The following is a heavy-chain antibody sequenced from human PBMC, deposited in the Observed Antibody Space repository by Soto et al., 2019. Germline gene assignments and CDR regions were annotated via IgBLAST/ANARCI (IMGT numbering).Heavy chain of an antibody. CDR2: ISYDGSNK. CDR1: GFTFSSYG. J-gene: IGHJ2*01. CDR3: ARVSSDYNTYYDILTGYYGNWYFDL. V-gene: IGHV3-30*03. Sequence: GGSLRLSCAASGFTFSSYGMHWVRQAPGKGLEWVAVISYDGSNKYYADSVKGRFTISRDNSKNTLYLQMNSLRAEDTAVYYCARVSSDYNTYYDILTGYYGNWYFDLWGRGTLVTVSS. D-gene: IGHD3-9*01.